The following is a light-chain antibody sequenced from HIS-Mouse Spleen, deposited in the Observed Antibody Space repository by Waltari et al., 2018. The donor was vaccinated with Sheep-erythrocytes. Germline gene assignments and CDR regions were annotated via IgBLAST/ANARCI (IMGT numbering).Light chain of an antibody. CDR3: SSYAGSNNYV. CDR1: TSDVGGYNY. CDR2: EVS. V-gene: IGLV2-8*01. Sequence: QSALTQPPSASGSPGQSVTISCTGTTSDVGGYNYVSWYQQPPRKAPKLMIYEVSKRPSGVPDRFSGSKSGNTASLTVSGLQAEDEADYYCSSYAGSNNYVFGTGTKVTVL. J-gene: IGLJ1*01.